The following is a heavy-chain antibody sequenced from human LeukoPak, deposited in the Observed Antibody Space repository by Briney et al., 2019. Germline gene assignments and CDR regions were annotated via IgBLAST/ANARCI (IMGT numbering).Heavy chain of an antibody. J-gene: IGHJ4*02. D-gene: IGHD4-17*01. CDR2: ISGSGGST. CDR1: GFTFSSYA. Sequence: GGSLRLSCAASGFTFSSYAMSWVRQAPGKGLEWVSAISGSGGSTYYADSVKGRFTISRDNSKNTLYLQMNSPRAEDTAVYYCAKDYGDYGSFDYWGQGTLVTVSS. V-gene: IGHV3-23*01. CDR3: AKDYGDYGSFDY.